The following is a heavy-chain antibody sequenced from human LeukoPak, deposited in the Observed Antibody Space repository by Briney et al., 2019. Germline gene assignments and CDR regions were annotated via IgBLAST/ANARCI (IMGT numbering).Heavy chain of an antibody. D-gene: IGHD6-13*01. CDR3: ARDGIAAAGRKFDY. CDR1: GFTFSSYA. Sequence: GRSLRLSCAASGFTFSSYAMHWVRQAPGKGLEWVAVISYDGSNKYYADSVKGRFTISRDNSKNTLYLQMYSLRAEDTAVYYCARDGIAAAGRKFDYWGQGTLVTVSS. CDR2: ISYDGSNK. J-gene: IGHJ4*02. V-gene: IGHV3-30-3*01.